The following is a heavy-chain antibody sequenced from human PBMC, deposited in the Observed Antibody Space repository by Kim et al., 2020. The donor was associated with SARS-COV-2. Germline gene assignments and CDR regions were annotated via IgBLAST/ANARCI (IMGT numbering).Heavy chain of an antibody. CDR1: GFTFSSYS. J-gene: IGHJ6*02. D-gene: IGHD6-19*01. V-gene: IGHV3-21*01. Sequence: GGSLRLSCAASGFTFSSYSMNWGRQAPGKGLEWGSSNSSSSSYIEYADSVKGRFTITRDNAKNSLYLQMNSLRAEDTAVYYCARDYIVAGTWHYYYGMDVWGQGTTVTVSS. CDR2: NSSSSSYI. CDR3: ARDYIVAGTWHYYYGMDV.